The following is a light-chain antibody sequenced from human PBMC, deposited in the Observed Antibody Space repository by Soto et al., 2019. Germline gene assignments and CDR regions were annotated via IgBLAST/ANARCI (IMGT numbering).Light chain of an antibody. CDR3: SSYTSNTTPYV. J-gene: IGLJ1*01. V-gene: IGLV2-14*01. Sequence: QSVLTQPASVSGSPGQSITISCTGTRSDVGGFRYVSWFQHHPGRAPKLLIYEVSYRPSGVSNRFSGSKSGNTASLTISGLQAEDEADYYCSSYTSNTTPYVFGTGTQLTVL. CDR1: RSDVGGFRY. CDR2: EVS.